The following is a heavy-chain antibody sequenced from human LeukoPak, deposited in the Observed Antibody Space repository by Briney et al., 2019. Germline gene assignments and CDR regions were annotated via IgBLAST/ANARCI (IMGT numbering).Heavy chain of an antibody. D-gene: IGHD6-6*01. CDR2: INPNSGGT. V-gene: IGHV1-2*02. CDR3: ARVFEYSSSCVDY. CDR1: GYTFTGYY. J-gene: IGHJ4*02. Sequence: GASVKVSCKASGYTFTGYYMHWVRQAPGQGLEWMGWINPNSGGTNYAQKFQGRVIMTRDTSISTAYMELSRLRSDDTAVYYCARVFEYSSSCVDYWGQGTLVTVSS.